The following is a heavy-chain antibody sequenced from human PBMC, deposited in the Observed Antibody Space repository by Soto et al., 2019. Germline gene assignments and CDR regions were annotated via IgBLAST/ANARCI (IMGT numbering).Heavy chain of an antibody. V-gene: IGHV3-48*03. CDR1: GFTFSSYE. Sequence: ETQLVDSGGGSVQPGGSLRLSCAASGFTFSSYEMNWVRQAPGKGLEWVSYISSSGGTIFYADSVKGRFTISRDNARNALSLQRNSLRAEDTAVYYCARGLRGELSPGGIDQFDHWGHGTLVTVSS. CDR2: ISSSGGTI. J-gene: IGHJ4*01. CDR3: ARGLRGELSPGGIDQFDH. D-gene: IGHD3-10*01.